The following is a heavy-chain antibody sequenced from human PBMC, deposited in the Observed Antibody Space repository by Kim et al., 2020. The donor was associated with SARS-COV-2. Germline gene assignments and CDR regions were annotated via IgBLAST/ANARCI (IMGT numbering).Heavy chain of an antibody. Sequence: SETLSLTCTVSGGSISSGGYYWSWIRQHPGKGLEWIGYIYYSGSTYYNPSLKSRVTISVDTSKNQFSLKLSSVTAADTAVYYCAGEGYCGGSGSCWFDPWGQGTLVTVSS. CDR2: IYYSGST. CDR1: GGSISSGGYY. J-gene: IGHJ5*02. CDR3: AGEGYCGGSGSCWFDP. V-gene: IGHV4-31*03. D-gene: IGHD3-10*01.